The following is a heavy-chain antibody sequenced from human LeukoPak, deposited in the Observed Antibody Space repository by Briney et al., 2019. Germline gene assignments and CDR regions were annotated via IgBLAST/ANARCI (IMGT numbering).Heavy chain of an antibody. D-gene: IGHD3-22*01. CDR3: ASSHDSSGND. CDR2: IKYDGSLK. V-gene: IGHV3-7*01. Sequence: GGSLRLSCVASGFSFSSYWMAWVRQAPGKGLEWVANIKYDGSLKFYVDSVKGRFTISRDNAKNSPYLETNSLRADDTAVYFCASSHDSSGNDWGQGTMVTVSS. J-gene: IGHJ4*02. CDR1: GFSFSSYW.